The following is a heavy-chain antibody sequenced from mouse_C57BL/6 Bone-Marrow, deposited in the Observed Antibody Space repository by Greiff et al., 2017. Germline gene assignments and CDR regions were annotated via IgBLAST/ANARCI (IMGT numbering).Heavy chain of an antibody. CDR3: ARDYYGSSLYAMDY. CDR1: GFSLSTFGMG. Sequence: QVTLKECGPGILQPSQTLSLTCSFSGFSLSTFGMGVGWIRQPSGKGLEWLAHIWWDDDKYYNPALKSRLTISKDTSKNQVFLKIANVDTADTATYYCARDYYGSSLYAMDYWGQGTSVTVSS. CDR2: IWWDDDK. J-gene: IGHJ4*01. V-gene: IGHV8-8*01. D-gene: IGHD1-1*01.